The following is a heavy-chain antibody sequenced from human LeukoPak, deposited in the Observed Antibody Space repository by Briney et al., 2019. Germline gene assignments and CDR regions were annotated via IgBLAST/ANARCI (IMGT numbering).Heavy chain of an antibody. Sequence: ASVKVSCKASGYTFTGYYMHWVRQAPGQGLEWMGWINPNSGGTNYAQKFQGRVTMTRDTSISTAYMELSRLRSDDTAVYYCAREDIVVVPAAMGDDYGDYESFDYWGQGTLVTVSS. V-gene: IGHV1-2*02. CDR3: AREDIVVVPAAMGDDYGDYESFDY. CDR2: INPNSGGT. CDR1: GYTFTGYY. D-gene: IGHD2-2*01. J-gene: IGHJ4*02.